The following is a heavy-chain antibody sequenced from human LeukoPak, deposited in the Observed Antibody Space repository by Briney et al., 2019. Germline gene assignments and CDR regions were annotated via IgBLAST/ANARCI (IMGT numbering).Heavy chain of an antibody. V-gene: IGHV3-21*01. D-gene: IGHD3-10*01. CDR2: ISSSSSYI. CDR1: GFSFSSYT. J-gene: IGHJ6*03. CDR3: AREGGYYYGSGSYSLYYYYYMDV. Sequence: GGSLRLSCAGSGFSFSSYTMNWVRQAPGKGLEWVSSISSSSSYIYYADSVKGRFTISRDNAKNSLYLQMNSLRAEDTAVYYCAREGGYYYGSGSYSLYYYYYMDVWGKGTTVTISS.